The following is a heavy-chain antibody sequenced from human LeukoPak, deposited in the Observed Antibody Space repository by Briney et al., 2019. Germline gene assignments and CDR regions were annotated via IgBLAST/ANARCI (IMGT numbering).Heavy chain of an antibody. D-gene: IGHD2-15*01. CDR2: ISRDSTTT. Sequence: GGSLRLSCAASGFTFSTYSMNWVRQAPGKGLEWVSYISRDSTTTYYADSVKGRFTISRDNAKNSLYLQMNSLRAEDTAVYYCARLGCNGDNCYSVDSWGQGTLVTVSS. J-gene: IGHJ4*02. V-gene: IGHV3-48*04. CDR3: ARLGCNGDNCYSVDS. CDR1: GFTFSTYS.